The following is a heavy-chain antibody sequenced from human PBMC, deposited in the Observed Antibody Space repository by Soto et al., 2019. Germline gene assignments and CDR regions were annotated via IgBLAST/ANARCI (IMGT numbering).Heavy chain of an antibody. CDR1: GYSFTSYW. CDR3: ARTVVTPNYYYGMDV. J-gene: IGHJ6*02. Sequence: GESLKISCKGSGYSFTSYWITWVRQTPGKGLEWMGRIDPSDSFTNYRPSFQGHVTISADKSISTAYLQWSSLKASDTAMYYCARTVVTPNYYYGMDVWGQGTTVTVSS. CDR2: IDPSDSFT. D-gene: IGHD2-15*01. V-gene: IGHV5-10-1*01.